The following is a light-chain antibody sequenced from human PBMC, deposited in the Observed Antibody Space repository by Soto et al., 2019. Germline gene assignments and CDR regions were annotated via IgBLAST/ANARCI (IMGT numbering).Light chain of an antibody. CDR3: QSSDNRLSGVL. J-gene: IGLJ2*01. CDR2: INN. V-gene: IGLV1-40*01. Sequence: QPVLTQPPSVSGAPGQRVTISCTGSSSNIGAGYDVHWYQQLPGTAPKLLIYINNNRPSGVPDRFSGSKSGTSASLAITGLQAEDEADYYCQSSDNRLSGVLFGGGTKLTVL. CDR1: SSNIGAGYD.